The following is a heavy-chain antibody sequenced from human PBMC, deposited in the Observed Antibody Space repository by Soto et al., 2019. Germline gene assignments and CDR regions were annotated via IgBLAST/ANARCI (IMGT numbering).Heavy chain of an antibody. V-gene: IGHV3-23*01. CDR2: ISATTGST. CDR3: AKDPGGFYFDY. J-gene: IGHJ4*02. CDR1: GFTFSSSA. Sequence: GGSLRLSCSASGFTFSSSAMTWVRQAPGKGLEWVSSISATTGSTYYADSVKGRFTISRDNSKNTLYLQMNSLRTEDTAVYYWAKDPGGFYFDYGGQGALVPVPS. D-gene: IGHD2-8*02.